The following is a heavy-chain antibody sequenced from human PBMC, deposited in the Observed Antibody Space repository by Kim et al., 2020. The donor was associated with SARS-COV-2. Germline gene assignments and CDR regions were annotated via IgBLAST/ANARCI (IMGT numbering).Heavy chain of an antibody. V-gene: IGHV4-34*01. CDR2: INHSGST. D-gene: IGHD3-22*01. J-gene: IGHJ4*02. CDR1: GGSFSGYY. CDR3: ARGLQGFIRYDSSGFDY. Sequence: SETLSLTCAVYGGSFSGYYWSWIRQPLGKRLEWIGEINHSGSTNYNPSLKSRVTISVDTSKNQFSLKLSSVTAADTAVYYCARGLQGFIRYDSSGFDYWGQGTLVTVSS.